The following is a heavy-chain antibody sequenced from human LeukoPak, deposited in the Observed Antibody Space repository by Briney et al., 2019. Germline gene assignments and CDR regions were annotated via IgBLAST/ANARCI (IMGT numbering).Heavy chain of an antibody. J-gene: IGHJ4*02. D-gene: IGHD1-26*01. CDR2: IVVGSGNT. CDR1: GFTFTSSA. CDR3: AAGGIVGATDLDY. Sequence: GTSVKVSCKASGFTFTSSAMQWVRQARGQRLERIGWIVVGSGNTNYAQKFQERVTITRDMSTSTAYMELSSLRSEDTAVYYCAAGGIVGATDLDYWGQGTLVTVSS. V-gene: IGHV1-58*02.